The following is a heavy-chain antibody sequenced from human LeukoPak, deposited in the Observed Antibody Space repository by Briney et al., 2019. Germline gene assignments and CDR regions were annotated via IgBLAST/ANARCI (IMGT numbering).Heavy chain of an antibody. J-gene: IGHJ3*02. CDR2: ISAYNGNT. CDR1: GYTFTSYG. Sequence: GASVKVSCKASGYTFTSYGISWVRQAPGQGLEWMGWISAYNGNTNYAQKLQGRVTMTTDTSTSTAYMELRSLRSDDTAVYYCARDWSMSGSYNAFDIWGQGTMVTVSS. D-gene: IGHD1-26*01. CDR3: ARDWSMSGSYNAFDI. V-gene: IGHV1-18*01.